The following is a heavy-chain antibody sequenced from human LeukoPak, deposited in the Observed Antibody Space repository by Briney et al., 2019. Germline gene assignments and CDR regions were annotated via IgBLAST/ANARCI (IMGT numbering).Heavy chain of an antibody. Sequence: SETLSLTCTVSGDSINNNNYYWGWIRQPPGKGLEWIGNIYYNGRTYYSPSLKSRGTISVDTSNNQFSLKLSSVTAADTAVYYCARFGELSADDAFDIWGQGTMVTVSS. D-gene: IGHD3-10*01. J-gene: IGHJ3*02. V-gene: IGHV4-39*01. CDR3: ARFGELSADDAFDI. CDR2: IYYNGRT. CDR1: GDSINNNNYY.